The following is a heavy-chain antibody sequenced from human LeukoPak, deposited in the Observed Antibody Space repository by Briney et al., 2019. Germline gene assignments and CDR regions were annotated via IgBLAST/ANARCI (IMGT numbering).Heavy chain of an antibody. J-gene: IGHJ6*03. CDR3: AREGYYYYYMDV. Sequence: GGSLRLSCAASGFTFSSYWMHWVRQAPGKGLVWVSRINSDGSSTSYADSVKGRFTISRDNAKNTLYLQMNSLRAEDTAVYYCAREGYYYYYMDVWGKGTTVTISS. V-gene: IGHV3-74*01. CDR1: GFTFSSYW. CDR2: INSDGSST.